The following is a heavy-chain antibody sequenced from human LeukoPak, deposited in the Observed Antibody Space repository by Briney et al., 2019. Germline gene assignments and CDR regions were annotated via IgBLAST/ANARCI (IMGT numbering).Heavy chain of an antibody. V-gene: IGHV4-59*01. CDR3: ARRTYYDTLTGYNYWYFDL. Sequence: AETLSLTCTVSGVSISDYYWSWVRHPPGKGLEWIGYIYYTGSTYYNPSLKSRVTMSVDTSKNQFSLNLRSVTATDTAVYYCARRTYYDTLTGYNYWYFDLWGRGTLVTVSS. J-gene: IGHJ2*01. CDR2: IYYTGST. CDR1: GVSISDYY. D-gene: IGHD3-9*01.